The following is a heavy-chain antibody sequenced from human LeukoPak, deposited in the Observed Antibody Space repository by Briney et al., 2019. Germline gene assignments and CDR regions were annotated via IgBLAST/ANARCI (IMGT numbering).Heavy chain of an antibody. CDR1: GFTFTSYW. Sequence: GGSLRLSCAASGFTFTSYWMSWVRQAPGKGLEWVANIKQDGSGMHYVDSVKGRFTISRDSAKNSLSLQMNSLRAEDTAVYYCARERYCSSTNCPGYHNYYIDVWGKGTTVTVSS. CDR2: IKQDGSGM. D-gene: IGHD2-2*01. J-gene: IGHJ6*03. V-gene: IGHV3-7*01. CDR3: ARERYCSSTNCPGYHNYYIDV.